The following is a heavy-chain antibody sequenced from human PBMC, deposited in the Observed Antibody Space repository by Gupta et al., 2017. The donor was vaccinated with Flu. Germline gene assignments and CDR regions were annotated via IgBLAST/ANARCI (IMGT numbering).Heavy chain of an antibody. CDR3: ARATFLWSELVAGFHYYKDV. CDR2: INHSGET. J-gene: IGHJ6*03. V-gene: IGHV4-34*01. D-gene: IGHD6-19*01. Sequence: TWLRQSPGKGLEWIGEINHSGETNYNPYLKSRLTISLDTSKSQFSLNLSSMTAADTAGYYWARATFLWSELVAGFHYYKDVWGKGTTVTVSS.